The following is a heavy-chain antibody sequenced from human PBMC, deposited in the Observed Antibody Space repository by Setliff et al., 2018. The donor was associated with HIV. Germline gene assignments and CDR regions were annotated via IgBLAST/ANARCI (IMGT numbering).Heavy chain of an antibody. D-gene: IGHD3-22*01. J-gene: IGHJ2*01. CDR2: IIPIFGST. V-gene: IGHV1-69*13. Sequence: SVKVSCKASGGTFSNYGFKYGISWVRQAPGQGLEGRGGIIPIFGSTKYAEKFRDRVTITADESSYTAEMELSSLTSEDTAVYYCARDDHYYDMGSILSALYFDLWRRGTLVTV. CDR1: GGTFSNYGFKYG. CDR3: ARDDHYYDMGSILSALYFDL.